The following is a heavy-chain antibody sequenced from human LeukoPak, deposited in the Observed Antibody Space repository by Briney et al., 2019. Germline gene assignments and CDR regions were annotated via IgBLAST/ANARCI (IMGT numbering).Heavy chain of an antibody. CDR1: GFTFSTYE. J-gene: IGHJ4*02. V-gene: IGHV3-48*03. CDR2: IISGSGNTK. Sequence: GGSLRLSCVASGFTFSTYEMNWVRQAPGKGLEWVSYIISGSGNTKYYADSVKGRFTTSRDNAKSSLYLQMNSLRAEDTAIYYCAREASHCGGDCYDYWGQGTLVTVSS. D-gene: IGHD2-21*01. CDR3: AREASHCGGDCYDY.